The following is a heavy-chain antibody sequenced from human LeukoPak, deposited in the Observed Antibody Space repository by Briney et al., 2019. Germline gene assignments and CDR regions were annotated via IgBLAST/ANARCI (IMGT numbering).Heavy chain of an antibody. V-gene: IGHV1-69*04. CDR2: IIPILGIA. CDR3: ARVIGDPSAFSDY. D-gene: IGHD4-17*01. Sequence: SVKVSCKASGGTFSSYAISWVRQAPGQGLEWMGRIIPILGIANYAQKFQGRVTITADKSTSTAYMELSSLRSEDTAVYYCARVIGDPSAFSDYWGQGTLVTVSS. J-gene: IGHJ4*02. CDR1: GGTFSSYA.